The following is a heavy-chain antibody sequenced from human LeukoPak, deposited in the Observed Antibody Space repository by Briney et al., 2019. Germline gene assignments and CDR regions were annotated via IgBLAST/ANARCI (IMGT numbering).Heavy chain of an antibody. CDR1: GYSIGSGYS. CDR2: SYHFEYS. Sequence: SETLSLTCTVSGYSIGSGYSWGWIRPPPGKGLEWIGSSYHFEYSFYNPSLKSRVTISADTSKSQFSLKLSSVTAADTAVYYCARGKQLWVRWTSNLDYWGQGTLVTVSS. V-gene: IGHV4-38-2*02. CDR3: ARGKQLWVRWTSNLDY. D-gene: IGHD5-18*01. J-gene: IGHJ4*02.